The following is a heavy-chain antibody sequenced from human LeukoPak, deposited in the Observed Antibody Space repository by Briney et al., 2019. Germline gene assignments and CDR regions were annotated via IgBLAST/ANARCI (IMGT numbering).Heavy chain of an antibody. J-gene: IGHJ4*02. CDR3: AKVTSSYNYFDY. CDR1: GFTFATYP. CDR2: FSGSGGRT. D-gene: IGHD2-2*01. V-gene: IGHV3-23*01. Sequence: PGGSLRLSCEAPGFTFATYPMSWVRPAPGKGLDWVSPFSGSGGRTLYADSVNGRITISRDNSKNTLSLQMNSLRAEDTAVYYCAKVTSSYNYFDYWGQGSLVTVSS.